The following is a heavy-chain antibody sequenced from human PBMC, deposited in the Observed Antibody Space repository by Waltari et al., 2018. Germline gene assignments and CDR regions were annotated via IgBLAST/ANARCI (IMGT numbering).Heavy chain of an antibody. CDR1: GFTFSSYG. J-gene: IGHJ3*02. Sequence: QVQLVESGGGVVQPGRSLRLSCAASGFTFSSYGMHWVRQAPGKGLEWVAVIVYDGSNKYYAESVKGRVTISRDNSKNTLYLQMNSLRAEDTAVYYCARDSDPSAVFDAFDIWGQGTMVTVSS. V-gene: IGHV3-33*01. D-gene: IGHD3-10*02. CDR3: ARDSDPSAVFDAFDI. CDR2: IVYDGSNK.